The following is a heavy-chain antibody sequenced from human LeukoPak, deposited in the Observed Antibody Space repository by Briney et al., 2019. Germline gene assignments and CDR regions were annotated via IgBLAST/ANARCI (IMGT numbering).Heavy chain of an antibody. CDR3: ARLRGYSGYDVGDY. CDR1: GSIFTNYW. Sequence: GASLQISCKGSGSIFTNYWIGWVRQLPGKGLEWVAIIYPGDSDTRYSPSFQGQVTISADKSISTAYLQWSSPKASDTAMYYCARLRGYSGYDVGDYWGQGTLVTVSS. V-gene: IGHV5-51*01. D-gene: IGHD5-12*01. J-gene: IGHJ4*02. CDR2: IYPGDSDT.